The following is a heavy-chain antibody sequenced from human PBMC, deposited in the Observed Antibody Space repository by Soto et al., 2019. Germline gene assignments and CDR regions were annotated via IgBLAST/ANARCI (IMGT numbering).Heavy chain of an antibody. Sequence: QVQLVESGGGMVQPGRSLRLSCAASGFTFSTYPMHWVRQAPGKGLEWVAVISHDGSNKFYADSVKGRFTISRDNSQNMLYLQINSLRAEDTGVYYCARDAPFHDYWGQGVLVTVSS. CDR1: GFTFSTYP. J-gene: IGHJ4*02. CDR3: ARDAPFHDY. V-gene: IGHV3-30-3*01. CDR2: ISHDGSNK.